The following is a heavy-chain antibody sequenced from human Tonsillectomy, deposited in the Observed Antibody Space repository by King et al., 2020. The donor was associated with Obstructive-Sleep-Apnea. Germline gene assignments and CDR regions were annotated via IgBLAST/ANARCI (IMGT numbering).Heavy chain of an antibody. Sequence: QLVQSGAEVKKPGASVKVSCKASGYTFTSYGISWVRQAPGQGLEWMGWISAYNGNTNYAQKLQGRVTMTTDTSTSTAYMELRSLRSDDTAVYYCARASDRCGWYQGPWYFHYWGQGTPVTVSS. CDR3: ARASDRCGWYQGPWYFHY. D-gene: IGHD6-19*01. J-gene: IGHJ4*02. V-gene: IGHV1-18*04. CDR1: GYTFTSYG. CDR2: ISAYNGNT.